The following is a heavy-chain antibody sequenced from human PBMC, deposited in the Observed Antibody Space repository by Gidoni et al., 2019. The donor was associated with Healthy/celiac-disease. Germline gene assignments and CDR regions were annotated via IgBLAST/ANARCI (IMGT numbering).Heavy chain of an antibody. V-gene: IGHV1-3*01. CDR3: ARVTRYCSGGSCYSRYYFDY. Sequence: QVQLVQSGAELKKPGASVKVSCKASGYTFTSYAMHWVRQAPGQRLEWMGWINAGNGNTKYSQKFQGRVTITRDTSASTAYMELRSLRSEDTAVYYCARVTRYCSGGSCYSRYYFDYWGQGTLVTVSS. CDR2: INAGNGNT. D-gene: IGHD2-15*01. J-gene: IGHJ4*02. CDR1: GYTFTSYA.